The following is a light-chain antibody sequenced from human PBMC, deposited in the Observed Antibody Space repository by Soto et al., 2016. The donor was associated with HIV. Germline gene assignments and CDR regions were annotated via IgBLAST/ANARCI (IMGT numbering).Light chain of an antibody. CDR2: LGS. V-gene: IGKV2-28*01. CDR3: MQTLLFWT. CDR1: QSLVHSNGYTY. J-gene: IGKJ1*01. Sequence: DIVMTQSPLSLPVTPGEPASISCRSSQSLVHSNGYTYLDWYLQKPGQSPQLLIYLGSNRASGVPDRFSGSASGTEFTLKITTVEAEDVGVYYCMQTLLFWTFGQGTKVGNQT.